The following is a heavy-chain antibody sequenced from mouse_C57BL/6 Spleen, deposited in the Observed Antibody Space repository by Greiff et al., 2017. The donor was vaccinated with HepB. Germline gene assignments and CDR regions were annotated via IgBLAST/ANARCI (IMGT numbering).Heavy chain of an antibody. CDR1: GYTFTDYY. D-gene: IGHD2-1*01. V-gene: IGHV1-19*01. CDR3: ARRDYGNYWYFDV. J-gene: IGHJ1*03. CDR2: INPYNGGT. Sequence: EVQLQQSGPVLVKPGASVKMSCKASGYTFTDYYMNWVKQSHGKSLEWIGVINPYNGGTSYNQKFKGQATLTVDKSSSTAYMELNSLTSEDSAVYYCARRDYGNYWYFDVWGTGTTVTVSS.